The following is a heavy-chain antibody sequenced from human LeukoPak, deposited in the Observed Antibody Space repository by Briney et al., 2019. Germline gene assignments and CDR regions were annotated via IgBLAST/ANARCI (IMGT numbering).Heavy chain of an antibody. CDR3: AELGITMIGGV. CDR1: GFTFSHYS. V-gene: IGHV3-48*04. Sequence: GGSLRLSCAASGFTFSHYSMNWVRQAPGKGLEWLSHIDISGNTIHYADSVKGRFTISRDNAKNSLYLQMNSLRAEDTAVYYCAELGITMIGGVWGKGTTVTISS. D-gene: IGHD3-10*02. CDR2: IDISGNTI. J-gene: IGHJ6*04.